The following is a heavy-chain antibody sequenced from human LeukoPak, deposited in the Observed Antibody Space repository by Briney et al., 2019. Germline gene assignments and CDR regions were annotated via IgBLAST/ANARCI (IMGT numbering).Heavy chain of an antibody. CDR2: ISGGST. D-gene: IGHD4-17*01. Sequence: PGGSLRLSCAASGFTFSSYAMSWVRQAPGKGLEWVSAISGGSTYYADSVKGRFTISRDNSKNTLYLQMNSLRAEDTAVYYCAKAIGDYVAFDIWGQGTMVTVSS. J-gene: IGHJ3*02. V-gene: IGHV3-23*01. CDR3: AKAIGDYVAFDI. CDR1: GFTFSSYA.